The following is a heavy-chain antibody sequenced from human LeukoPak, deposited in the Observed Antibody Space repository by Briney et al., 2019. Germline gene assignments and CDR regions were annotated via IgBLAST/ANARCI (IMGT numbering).Heavy chain of an antibody. J-gene: IGHJ5*02. CDR2: ISSSSSYI. D-gene: IGHD6-13*01. Sequence: GGSLRLSCAASGFTFSSYSMNWVRQAPGKGLEWVSSISSSSSYIYYADSVKGRFTISRDNAKNSLYLQMNSLRAEDTAVYYCARAKVAAAGTVDWFDPRGQGTLVTVSS. V-gene: IGHV3-21*01. CDR3: ARAKVAAAGTVDWFDP. CDR1: GFTFSSYS.